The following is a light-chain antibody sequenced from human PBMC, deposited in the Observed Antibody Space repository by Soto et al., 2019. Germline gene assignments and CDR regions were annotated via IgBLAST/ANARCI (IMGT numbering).Light chain of an antibody. CDR3: LIADSGVVG. J-gene: IGLJ2*01. Sequence: QAVVTQEPSLTVSPGGTVTLTCGSSTGAVTSGHYPFWFQQKPGQAPRTLIYDTSNKHSWTPARFSGSLLGGKAALTLSGAQPEAEADYDCLIADSGVVGFGGGTKLTVL. CDR2: DTS. V-gene: IGLV7-46*01. CDR1: TGAVTSGHY.